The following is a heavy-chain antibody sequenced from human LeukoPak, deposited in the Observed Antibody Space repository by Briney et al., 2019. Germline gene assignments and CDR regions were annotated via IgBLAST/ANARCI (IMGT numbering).Heavy chain of an antibody. CDR1: GFTFSSYA. V-gene: IGHV3-30-3*01. J-gene: IGHJ4*02. D-gene: IGHD3-22*01. CDR3: AKVTGDSYDSSGYYYVGYFDY. CDR2: ISYDGSNK. Sequence: GGSLRLSCAASGFTFSSYAMHWVRQAPGKGLEWVAVISYDGSNKYYADSVKGRLTISRDNSKNTLYLQMNSLRAEDTAVYYCAKVTGDSYDSSGYYYVGYFDYWGQGTLVTVSS.